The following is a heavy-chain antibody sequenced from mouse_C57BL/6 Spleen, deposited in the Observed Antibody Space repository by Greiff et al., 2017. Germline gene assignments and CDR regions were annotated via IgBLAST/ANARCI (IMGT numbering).Heavy chain of an antibody. V-gene: IGHV1-9*01. D-gene: IGHD1-1*01. J-gene: IGHJ1*03. CDR1: GYTFTGYW. CDR2: ILPGSGST. Sequence: VQLQQSGAELMKPGASVKLSCKATGYTFTGYWIEWVKQRPGHGLEWIGEILPGSGSTNYNEKFKGTATFTADTSSNTAYMQLSSLTTEDSAIYYCARGAYYYGSSDWYFDVWGTGTTVTVSS. CDR3: ARGAYYYGSSDWYFDV.